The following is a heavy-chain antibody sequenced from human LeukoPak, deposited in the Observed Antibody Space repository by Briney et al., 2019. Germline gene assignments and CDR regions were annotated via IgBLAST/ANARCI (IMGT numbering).Heavy chain of an antibody. CDR1: GFTFSSYW. CDR2: INPDGGTT. D-gene: IGHD3-16*01. CDR3: ARVLVGGYWFDP. V-gene: IGHV3-74*01. J-gene: IGHJ5*02. Sequence: GGSLRLSCEASGFTFSSYWMHWVRQAPGKGLMWVSRINPDGGTTSYAGSVKGRFTISRDNAKNTLYLQMNSLTAEDTALYYCARVLVGGYWFDPWGQGTLVTVSS.